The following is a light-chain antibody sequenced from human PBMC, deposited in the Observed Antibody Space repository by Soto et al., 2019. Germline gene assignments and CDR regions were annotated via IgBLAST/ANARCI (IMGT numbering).Light chain of an antibody. J-gene: IGKJ2*01. V-gene: IGKV2-24*01. CDR1: QSLLHSDGNTY. CDR3: MQATQFPPYT. CDR2: KIS. Sequence: DIVMTQTPLSSPVTLGQPASISCRSSQSLLHSDGNTYLSWLQQRPGQPPRLLIYKISNRLSGVTDRFSGSGAGTDFTLKISRVEAEDVGVYYCMQATQFPPYTFGQGTKLEIE.